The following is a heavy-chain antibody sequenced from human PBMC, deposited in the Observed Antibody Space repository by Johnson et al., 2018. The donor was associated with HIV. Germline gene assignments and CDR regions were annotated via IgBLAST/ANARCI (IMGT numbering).Heavy chain of an antibody. CDR2: INWNGGSI. D-gene: IGHD6-13*01. Sequence: FNFEDHGMNWVRQAPGKGLEWVSDINWNGGSIGYADSVKGRFTISRDNSKNTLYLQMSSLRAEDTAIYYCAKGRYSSSWYLAGAFDIWGQGTMVTVSS. CDR3: AKGRYSSSWYLAGAFDI. CDR1: FNFEDHG. V-gene: IGHV3-20*03. J-gene: IGHJ3*02.